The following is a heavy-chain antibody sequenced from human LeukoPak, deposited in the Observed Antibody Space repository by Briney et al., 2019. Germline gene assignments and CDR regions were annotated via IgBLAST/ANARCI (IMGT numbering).Heavy chain of an antibody. CDR2: ISSSGSTI. Sequence: SGGSLRLSCAASGFTFSSYGMPWVRQAPGKGLEWVSYISSSGSTIYYADSVKGRFTISRDNAKNSLYLQMNSLRAEDTAVYYCAREAGSGYSYGLWGQGTLVTVSS. CDR1: GFTFSSYG. V-gene: IGHV3-48*04. J-gene: IGHJ4*02. D-gene: IGHD5-18*01. CDR3: AREAGSGYSYGL.